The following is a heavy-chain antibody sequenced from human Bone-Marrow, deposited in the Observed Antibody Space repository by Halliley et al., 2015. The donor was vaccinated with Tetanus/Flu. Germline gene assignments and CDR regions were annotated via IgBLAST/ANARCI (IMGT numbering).Heavy chain of an antibody. Sequence: QLVQSGSVLKKPGESLRISCKVSGFSFTNYWISWVRQVPGKGLEWMGVIYPGDFDTRYSESFQGRITISADRPISTTYLQWGSLRPSDPALYFCAKQGELGSNYGLYAWGPGTTVSVSS. V-gene: IGHV5-51*04. J-gene: IGHJ6*02. CDR1: GFSFTNYW. CDR3: AKQGELGSNYGLYA. D-gene: IGHD1-26*01. CDR2: IYPGDFDT.